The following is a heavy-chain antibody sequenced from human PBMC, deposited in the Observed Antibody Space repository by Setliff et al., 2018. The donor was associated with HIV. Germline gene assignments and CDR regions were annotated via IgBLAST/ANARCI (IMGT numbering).Heavy chain of an antibody. CDR1: GYSFINSG. V-gene: IGHV1-2*06. CDR3: ARVSSFNKIIREAFDI. Sequence: ASVKVSCKASGYSFINSGISWVRQAPGQGLEWMGQINPNRGDTKSHHKFADRLIMSRDTSLTTVYMELTSLRSDDTAVYYCARVSSFNKIIREAFDIWGQGTLVTVSS. J-gene: IGHJ3*02. D-gene: IGHD3-10*01. CDR2: INPNRGDT.